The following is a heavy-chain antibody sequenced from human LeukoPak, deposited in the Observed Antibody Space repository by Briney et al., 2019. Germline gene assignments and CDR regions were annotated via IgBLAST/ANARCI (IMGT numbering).Heavy chain of an antibody. Sequence: GGSLRLSCAASGFTFSSYWMHWVRQAPGKGLVWVSRINSDGSSTSYADSVKGRFTISRDNAKNTLYLQMNSLRAEDTAVYYCARVGSGPEFDYWGQGTLVTVSS. CDR2: INSDGSST. J-gene: IGHJ4*02. CDR1: GFTFSSYW. D-gene: IGHD6-19*01. V-gene: IGHV3-74*01. CDR3: ARVGSGPEFDY.